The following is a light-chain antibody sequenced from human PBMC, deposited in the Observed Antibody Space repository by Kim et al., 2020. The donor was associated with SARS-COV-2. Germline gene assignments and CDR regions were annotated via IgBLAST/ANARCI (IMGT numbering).Light chain of an antibody. V-gene: IGKV2-30*01. CDR2: KVS. CDR3: MQGTHGPAT. J-gene: IGKJ5*01. CDR1: QRLGDRDGNTN. Sequence: PECNYFMSRQRLGDRDGNTNLNWFQQRTGQSPRRLSYKVSNRDSGVPDRCSGSGSGTDFTLKISKVEAEDVGLYYCMQGTHGPATFGQGKRLEIK.